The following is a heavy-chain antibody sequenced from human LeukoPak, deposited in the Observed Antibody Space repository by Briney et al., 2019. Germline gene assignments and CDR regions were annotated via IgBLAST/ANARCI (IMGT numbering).Heavy chain of an antibody. Sequence: SETLSLTCAVYGGSFSGYYWSWIRQPPGKGLEWIGEINHSGSTNYNPSLKSRVTISVDTSKNQFSLKLSSVTAADTAVYYCARGRKAGSTSRYYYMDVWGKGTTVTVFS. D-gene: IGHD2-2*01. V-gene: IGHV4-34*01. CDR3: ARGRKAGSTSRYYYMDV. CDR1: GGSFSGYY. CDR2: INHSGST. J-gene: IGHJ6*03.